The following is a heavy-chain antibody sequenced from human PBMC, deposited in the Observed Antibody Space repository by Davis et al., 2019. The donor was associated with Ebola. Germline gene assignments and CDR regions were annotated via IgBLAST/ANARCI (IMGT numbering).Heavy chain of an antibody. Sequence: SETLSLTCAVYGGSFSGYYWSWIRQPPGKGLEWIGYIYYSGSTNYNPSLKSRVTISVDTSKNHFSLKLSSVTAADTAVYYCARHDWNYRNFDYWGQGTLVTVSS. J-gene: IGHJ4*02. CDR1: GGSFSGYY. CDR2: IYYSGST. D-gene: IGHD1-7*01. CDR3: ARHDWNYRNFDY. V-gene: IGHV4-59*08.